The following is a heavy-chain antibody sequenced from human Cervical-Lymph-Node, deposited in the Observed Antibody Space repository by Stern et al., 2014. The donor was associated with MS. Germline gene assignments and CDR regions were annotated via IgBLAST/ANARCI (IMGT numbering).Heavy chain of an antibody. J-gene: IGHJ4*02. CDR3: ARGPAPRYFDY. V-gene: IGHV4-31*03. Sequence: DQLVESGPGLLKPSQTLSLTCTVSGGSIGSGFYYWSWNRQHPGEGLEGIGNIYHSGRNSSRSSLKGRTSITEDRTKHPSEPKLSPVTAADTAVYYCARGPAPRYFDYWGQGALVTVSS. CDR2: IYHSGRN. CDR1: GGSIGSGFYY.